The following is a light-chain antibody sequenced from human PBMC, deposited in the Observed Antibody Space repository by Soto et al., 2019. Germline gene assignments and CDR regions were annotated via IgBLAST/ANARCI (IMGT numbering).Light chain of an antibody. Sequence: EIVLTQSPGTLSLSPRERATLSCRASQRISSRNLAWYQQKPGQAPRLLIYNTSSRATGIPDRFSGSGSVTAFTLTINRLEPEDVAVYYCQQYSDLPYTFGQGTKLEVK. CDR1: QRISSRN. J-gene: IGKJ2*01. CDR2: NTS. CDR3: QQYSDLPYT. V-gene: IGKV3-20*01.